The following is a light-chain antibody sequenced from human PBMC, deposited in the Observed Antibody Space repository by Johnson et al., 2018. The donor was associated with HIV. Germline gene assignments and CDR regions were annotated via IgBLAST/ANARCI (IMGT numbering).Light chain of an antibody. CDR3: GTWDASLSVNV. CDR2: DND. Sequence: HSVLTQPPSVSAAPGQKVTISCSGSSSNIGNNYVSWYKQLPGTAPKLLIYDNDRRPSGVPDRFSGSKSGTSATLDITGLQSGDEADYYCGTWDASLSVNVFGPGTKVTVL. V-gene: IGLV1-51*02. J-gene: IGLJ1*01. CDR1: SSNIGNNY.